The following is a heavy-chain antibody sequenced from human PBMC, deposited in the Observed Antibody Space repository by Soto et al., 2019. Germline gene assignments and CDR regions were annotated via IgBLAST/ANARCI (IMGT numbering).Heavy chain of an antibody. CDR3: VKWHTSNFDSLPFNGFDF. Sequence: PGGSLRLSCVGSGFTFSDSVTAWVRQAPGKGLEWLSVMSGDGRTRYALSVTGRFTISRDNSKNTLYLQMRSLRAEDAAAYYCVKWHTSNFDSLPFNGFDFWGQGTQVTVSS. CDR2: MSGDGRT. CDR1: GFTFSDSV. J-gene: IGHJ4*02. V-gene: IGHV3-23*01. D-gene: IGHD3-22*01.